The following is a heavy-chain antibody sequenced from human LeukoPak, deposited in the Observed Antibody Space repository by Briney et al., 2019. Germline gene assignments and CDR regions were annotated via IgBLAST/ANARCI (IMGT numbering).Heavy chain of an antibody. Sequence: ETGGSLRLSCAASGFTFDDYAMHWVRQAPGKGLEWVSGISWNSGSIGYADSVKGRFTISRDNAKNSLYLQMNSLRAEDMALYYCAKGSKWELLSDIDYWGQGTLVTVSS. CDR1: GFTFDDYA. CDR2: ISWNSGSI. D-gene: IGHD1-26*01. V-gene: IGHV3-9*03. CDR3: AKGSKWELLSDIDY. J-gene: IGHJ4*02.